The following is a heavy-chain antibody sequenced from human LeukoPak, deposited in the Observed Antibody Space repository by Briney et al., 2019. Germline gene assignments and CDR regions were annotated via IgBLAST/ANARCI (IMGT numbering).Heavy chain of an antibody. CDR1: GGTFSSYA. Sequence: VASVKVSCKASGGTFSSYAISWVRQAPGQGLEWMGGIIPIFGTANYAQKFQGRVTITADESTSTAYMELSSLRSEDTAVYYCARVVRGVIITSWFDPWGQGTLVTVSS. J-gene: IGHJ5*02. V-gene: IGHV1-69*13. D-gene: IGHD3-10*02. CDR2: IIPIFGTA. CDR3: ARVVRGVIITSWFDP.